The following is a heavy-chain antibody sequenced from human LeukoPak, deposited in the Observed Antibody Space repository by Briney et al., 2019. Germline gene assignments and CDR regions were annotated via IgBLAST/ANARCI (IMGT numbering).Heavy chain of an antibody. D-gene: IGHD3-22*01. CDR1: GYTFTSYG. V-gene: IGHV1-18*01. CDR3: ARVGQGYYYDSSGYFSKTNFDY. J-gene: IGHJ4*02. CDR2: ISAYNGNT. Sequence: ASVKVSCKASGYTFTSYGSSWVRQAPGQGLEWMGWISAYNGNTNYAQKLQARVTMTTDTSTSTAYMELRSLRSDDTAVYYCARVGQGYYYDSSGYFSKTNFDYWGQGTLVTVSS.